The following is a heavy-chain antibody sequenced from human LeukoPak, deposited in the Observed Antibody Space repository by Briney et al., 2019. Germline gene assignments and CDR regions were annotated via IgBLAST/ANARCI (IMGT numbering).Heavy chain of an antibody. D-gene: IGHD2-15*01. CDR1: GYTFSTYA. Sequence: GASVKVSCKASGYTFSTYAINWVRQAPGQGLEWMGWINPNSGGTNYAQKFQGRVTMTRDTSISTAYMELSRLRSDDTAVYYCARDYGDCSGGSCYPGYYFDYWGQGTLVTVSS. CDR2: INPNSGGT. J-gene: IGHJ4*02. V-gene: IGHV1-2*02. CDR3: ARDYGDCSGGSCYPGYYFDY.